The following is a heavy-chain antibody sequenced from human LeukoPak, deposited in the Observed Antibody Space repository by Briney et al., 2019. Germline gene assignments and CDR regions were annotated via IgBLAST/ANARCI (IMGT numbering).Heavy chain of an antibody. CDR3: ARLRNYYDSSGYYWVFDY. Sequence: SETLSLTCTVSGGSISSYYWSWIRQPPGRGLEYIGYMYHSGSTNYNPSLKSRVTILVDTSKKQFSLKLSSVTVADTAIYYCARLRNYYDSSGYYWVFDYWGQGILVTVSS. V-gene: IGHV4-59*01. CDR2: MYHSGST. J-gene: IGHJ4*02. CDR1: GGSISSYY. D-gene: IGHD3-22*01.